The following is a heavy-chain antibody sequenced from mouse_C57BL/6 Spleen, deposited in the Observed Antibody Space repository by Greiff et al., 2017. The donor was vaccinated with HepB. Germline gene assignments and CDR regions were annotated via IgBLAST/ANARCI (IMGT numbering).Heavy chain of an antibody. CDR2: IYPRDGST. V-gene: IGHV1-85*01. CDR1: GYTFTSYD. Sequence: QVQLQQSGPELVKPGASVKLSCKASGYTFTSYDINWVKQRPGQGLEWIGWIYPRDGSTKYNEKFEGKATLTVDTSSSTAYMELHSLTSEDSAVYFCANYYGSSYDYVMDYWGQGTSVTVSS. D-gene: IGHD1-1*01. J-gene: IGHJ4*01. CDR3: ANYYGSSYDYVMDY.